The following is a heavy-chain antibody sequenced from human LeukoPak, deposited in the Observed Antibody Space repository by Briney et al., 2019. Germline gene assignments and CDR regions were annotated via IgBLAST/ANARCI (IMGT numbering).Heavy chain of an antibody. CDR1: GFTFRSYS. CDR2: ISGSGSTI. Sequence: GGSLRLSCAASGFTFRSYSMNWVRQAPGKGLEWVSYISGSGSTIYYADSVKGRFTISRDNAKNSLYLQMNNLRAEDTAMYYCARVRAGWYFDYWGQGTLVTVSS. D-gene: IGHD6-19*01. CDR3: ARVRAGWYFDY. V-gene: IGHV3-48*01. J-gene: IGHJ4*02.